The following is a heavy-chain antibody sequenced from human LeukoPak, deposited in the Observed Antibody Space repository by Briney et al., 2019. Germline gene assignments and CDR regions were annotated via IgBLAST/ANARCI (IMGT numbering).Heavy chain of an antibody. CDR1: GGSISSSSYY. Sequence: SETLSLTCTVSGGSISSSSYYWGWIRQPPGKGLEWIGSIYYSGSTYYNPSLKSRVTISVDTSKNQFSLKLSSVTAADTAVYYCARAVRGNGRITIFGVASTNWFDLWGQGTLVTVSS. D-gene: IGHD3-3*01. V-gene: IGHV4-39*01. CDR3: ARAVRGNGRITIFGVASTNWFDL. J-gene: IGHJ5*02. CDR2: IYYSGST.